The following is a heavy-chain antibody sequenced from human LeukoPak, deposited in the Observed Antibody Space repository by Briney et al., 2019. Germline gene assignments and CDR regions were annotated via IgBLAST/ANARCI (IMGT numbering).Heavy chain of an antibody. CDR2: IIPILGIA. CDR1: GGTFSSYA. J-gene: IGHJ5*02. V-gene: IGHV1-69*04. D-gene: IGHD6-19*01. CDR3: ARTPHYSSGWYLPGRFDP. Sequence: SVKVSCKASGGTFSSYAISWVRQAPGQGLEWMGRIIPILGIANYAQKFQGRVTITADKSTSTAYMELSSLRSKDTAVYYCARTPHYSSGWYLPGRFDPWGQGTLVTVSS.